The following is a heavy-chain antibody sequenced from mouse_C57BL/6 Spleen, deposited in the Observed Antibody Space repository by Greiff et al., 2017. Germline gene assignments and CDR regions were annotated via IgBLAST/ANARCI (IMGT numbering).Heavy chain of an antibody. CDR3: ARKCSSYVWFAY. CDR2: IHPNSGST. Sequence: VQLQQPGAELVKPGASVKLSCKASGYTFTSYWMHWVKQRPGQGLEWIGMIHPNSGSTNYNEKFKSKATLTVDKSSSTAYMQLSSLTSEDSAVYYCARKCSSYVWFAYWGQGTLVTVSA. D-gene: IGHD1-1*01. J-gene: IGHJ3*01. CDR1: GYTFTSYW. V-gene: IGHV1-64*01.